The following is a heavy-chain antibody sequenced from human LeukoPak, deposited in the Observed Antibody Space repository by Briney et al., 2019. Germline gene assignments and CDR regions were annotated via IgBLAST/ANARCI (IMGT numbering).Heavy chain of an antibody. CDR1: GDSISSRTYY. J-gene: IGHJ5*02. CDR3: ATDVSSTFPNWFDP. Sequence: SQTLSLTCSVSGDSISSRTYYWTWIRQHPEKGLEWIGYIWNSGSTNYNPSLKSRVTISVDTSKNQFSLKLTPVTAADTAVYYCATDVSSTFPNWFDPWGQGILVIVSS. D-gene: IGHD6-6*01. V-gene: IGHV4-31*03. CDR2: IWNSGST.